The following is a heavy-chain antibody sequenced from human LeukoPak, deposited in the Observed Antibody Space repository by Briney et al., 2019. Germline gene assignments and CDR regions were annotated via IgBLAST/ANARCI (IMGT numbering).Heavy chain of an antibody. CDR3: TRDISTYYDILTGYSRGGYFDY. D-gene: IGHD3-9*01. V-gene: IGHV3-49*04. CDR2: IRSKAYGGTT. J-gene: IGHJ4*02. CDR1: GFTFSNAW. Sequence: QSGGSLRLSCAASGFTFSNAWMSWVRQAPGEGLEWVGFIRSKAYGGTTEYAASVKGRFTVSRDDSKSIAYLQMNSLKTEDTAVYYCTRDISTYYDILTGYSRGGYFDYWGQGTLVTVSS.